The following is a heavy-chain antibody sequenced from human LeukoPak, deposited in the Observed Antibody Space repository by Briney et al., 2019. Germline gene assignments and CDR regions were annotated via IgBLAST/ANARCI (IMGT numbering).Heavy chain of an antibody. CDR3: AREGEDCSSTSCYPRTTSFDY. CDR2: IYYNGST. D-gene: IGHD2-2*01. CDR1: GGSISSGDYY. Sequence: PSETLSLTCTVSGGSISSGDYYWSWIRQPPGKGLEWIGYIYYNGSTYYNPSLKSRVTISVDTSKNQFSLKLSSVTAADTAVYYCAREGEDCSSTSCYPRTTSFDYWGQGTLVTVSS. V-gene: IGHV4-30-4*08. J-gene: IGHJ4*02.